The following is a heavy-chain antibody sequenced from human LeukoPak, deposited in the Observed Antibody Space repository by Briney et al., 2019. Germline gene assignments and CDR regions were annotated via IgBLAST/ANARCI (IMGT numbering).Heavy chain of an antibody. CDR1: GDSLSSGGYS. D-gene: IGHD1-1*01. J-gene: IGHJ5*02. Sequence: SETLSLTCEVSGDSLSSGGYSWSWIRQPPGKGLEWIGYIRYSGSTYYNPSLKSRLTMSVEASKTQFSLRLSSVTAADTAVYYCARPVPSRLGWFDPWGQGTLVTVSS. V-gene: IGHV4-30-4*07. CDR3: ARPVPSRLGWFDP. CDR2: IRYSGST.